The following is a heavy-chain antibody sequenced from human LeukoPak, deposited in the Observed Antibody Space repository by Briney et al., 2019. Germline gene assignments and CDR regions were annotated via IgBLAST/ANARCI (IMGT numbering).Heavy chain of an antibody. D-gene: IGHD2-21*01. CDR3: ARWVKADRSDP. V-gene: IGHV5-51*01. J-gene: IGHJ5*02. CDR1: GYNVNNYW. Sequence: GESLKISCKTSGYNVNNYWIGWVRQMPGKGLEWLGVIYPGDSETRYRPSFQGQVTISADKSITTAYLQWNSLKASDTAMYYCARWVKADRSDPWGLGTLVTVSS. CDR2: IYPGDSET.